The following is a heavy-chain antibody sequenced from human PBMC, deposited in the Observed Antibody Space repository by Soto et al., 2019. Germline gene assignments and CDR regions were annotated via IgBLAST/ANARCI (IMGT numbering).Heavy chain of an antibody. V-gene: IGHV1-8*01. CDR1: GYTFTSYD. Sequence: ASVKVSCEASGYTFTSYDINWVRHATGQGLEWMGWMNPNSGNTGYAQKFQGRVTMTRNTSISTAYMELSSLRSEDTAVYYCARDSAMLTPDAFDTWGQGTMVTVSS. D-gene: IGHD5-18*01. J-gene: IGHJ3*02. CDR2: MNPNSGNT. CDR3: ARDSAMLTPDAFDT.